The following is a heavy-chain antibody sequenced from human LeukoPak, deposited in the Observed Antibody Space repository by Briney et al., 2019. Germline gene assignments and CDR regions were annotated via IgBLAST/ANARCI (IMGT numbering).Heavy chain of an antibody. J-gene: IGHJ4*02. Sequence: SETLSLTCAVYGGSFSGYYWSWIRQPPGKGLEWIGEINHSGSTNYNPSLKSRVTISVDTSKNQFSLKLSSVTAADTAVYYCAGGSYYDFWSGYHYWGQGTLVTVSS. D-gene: IGHD3-3*01. CDR2: INHSGST. V-gene: IGHV4-34*01. CDR1: GGSFSGYY. CDR3: AGGSYYDFWSGYHY.